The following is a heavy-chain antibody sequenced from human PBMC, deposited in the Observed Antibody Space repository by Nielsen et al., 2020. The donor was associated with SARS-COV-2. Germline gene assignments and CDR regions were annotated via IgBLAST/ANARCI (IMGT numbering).Heavy chain of an antibody. J-gene: IGHJ4*02. CDR3: VRIDMATISVDY. Sequence: SETLSLTCIVSGRSISTGSHYWSWIRQPPGKGLEWIGYIFYRGNTNYNPSLKSRVTSSVDTAKNQLSLKVNSVTAADTAVYYCVRIDMATISVDYWGRGTMVTVSS. CDR1: GRSISTGSHY. CDR2: IFYRGNT. D-gene: IGHD5-24*01. V-gene: IGHV4-61*01.